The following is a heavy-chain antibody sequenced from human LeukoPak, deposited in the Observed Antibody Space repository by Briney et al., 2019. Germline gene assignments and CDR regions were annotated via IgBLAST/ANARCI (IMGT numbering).Heavy chain of an antibody. CDR2: IIPIFGTA. CDR1: GGTFSSYA. D-gene: IGHD6-19*01. V-gene: IGHV1-69*05. J-gene: IGHJ6*03. Sequence: ASVKVSCKASGGTFSSYAISWVRQAPGQGLEWMGRIIPIFGTANYARKFQGRVTITTDESTSTAYMELSSLRSEDTAVYYCARGVAVAGNALYYYYYMDVWGKGTTVTVSS. CDR3: ARGVAVAGNALYYYYYMDV.